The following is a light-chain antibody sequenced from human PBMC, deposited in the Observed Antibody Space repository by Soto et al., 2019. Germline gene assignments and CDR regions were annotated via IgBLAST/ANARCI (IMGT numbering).Light chain of an antibody. J-gene: IGLJ2*01. V-gene: IGLV2-14*03. CDR3: SSYTSRSTLGV. Sequence: QSALTQPASVSGSPGQSITISCTGTTSDIGGYNYVSWYQQHPRKAPKLMIYDVSHRPSGVSYRFSGSKSGNTASLTISGLQSEEEADYYCSSYTSRSTLGVFGGGTKLTVL. CDR1: TSDIGGYNY. CDR2: DVS.